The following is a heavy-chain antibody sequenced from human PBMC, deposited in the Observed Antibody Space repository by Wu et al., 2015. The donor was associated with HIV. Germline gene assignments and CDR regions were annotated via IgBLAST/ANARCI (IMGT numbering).Heavy chain of an antibody. V-gene: IGHV1-2*02. Sequence: QVQLVQSGAEVKKPGASVKVSCKASGYTFTGYYMHWVRQAPGQGLEWMGWINPNSGGTNYAQKFQGRVTMTRDTSISTAYMELSRLRSDDTAVYYCARSWPGYYDSSGYYNFDYWGQGTLVTVSS. CDR3: ARSWPGYYDSSGYYNFDY. CDR1: GYTFTGYY. CDR2: INPNSGGT. D-gene: IGHD3-22*01. J-gene: IGHJ4*02.